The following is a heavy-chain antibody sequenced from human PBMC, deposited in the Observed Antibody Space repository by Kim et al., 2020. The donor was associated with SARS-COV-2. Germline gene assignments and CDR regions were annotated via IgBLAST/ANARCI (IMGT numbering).Heavy chain of an antibody. V-gene: IGHV3-33*06. Sequence: GGSLRLSCAASGFTFSSYAMHWVRQAPGKGLEWVAVIWYDGSNKYYADSVKGRFTISRDNSKNTLYLQMNSLRAEDTAVYYCAKDRDQSYYYYGMDVWGQGTTVTVSS. CDR3: AKDRDQSYYYYGMDV. CDR2: IWYDGSNK. D-gene: IGHD2-21*02. CDR1: GFTFSSYA. J-gene: IGHJ6*02.